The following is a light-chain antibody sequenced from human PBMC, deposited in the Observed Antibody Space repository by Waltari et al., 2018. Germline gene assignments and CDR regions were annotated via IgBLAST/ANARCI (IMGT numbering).Light chain of an antibody. Sequence: QSALTQPASVSGSPGQSVTISCTGTTRDVGSYNLVSWYQQPPGKAPKLSIYEVNKRPPGVSNRFAGSKSGNTASLTVSEVQAEDEAEYYCFSYASSATSVVFGGGTKLTVV. CDR1: TRDVGSYNL. CDR2: EVN. V-gene: IGLV2-23*02. CDR3: FSYASSATSVV. J-gene: IGLJ2*01.